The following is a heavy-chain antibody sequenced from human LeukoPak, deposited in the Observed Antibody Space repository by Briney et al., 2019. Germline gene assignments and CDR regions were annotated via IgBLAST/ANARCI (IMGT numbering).Heavy chain of an antibody. J-gene: IGHJ4*02. D-gene: IGHD6-19*01. CDR3: AREGGVAVAGAFDY. CDR2: IWYDGSNK. V-gene: IGHV3-33*01. Sequence: GGSLRLSCAASGFTFSSYGMHWVRQAPGKGLEWVAFIWYDGSNKYYADSVKGRFTISRDNSKNTLYLQMNSLRAEDTAVYYCAREGGVAVAGAFDYWGQGTLVTVSS. CDR1: GFTFSSYG.